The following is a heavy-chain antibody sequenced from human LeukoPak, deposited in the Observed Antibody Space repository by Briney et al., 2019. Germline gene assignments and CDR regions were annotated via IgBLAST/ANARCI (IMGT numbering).Heavy chain of an antibody. J-gene: IGHJ4*02. CDR1: GYTFTGYY. CDR3: ARDLLGSHTSYSSGAWDY. D-gene: IGHD3-9*01. V-gene: IGHV1-2*02. Sequence: ASVKLSCKASGYTFTGYYMHWVRQAPGPGLEWMGWITPNSGGTNYAQKFQGRVTMTRGTSISTAYMELSRLRSDDTAVYYCARDLLGSHTSYSSGAWDYWGQGTLVTVSS. CDR2: ITPNSGGT.